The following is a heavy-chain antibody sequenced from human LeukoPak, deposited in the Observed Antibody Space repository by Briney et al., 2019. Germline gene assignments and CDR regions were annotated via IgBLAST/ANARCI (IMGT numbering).Heavy chain of an antibody. CDR2: ISGSGGNT. J-gene: IGHJ4*02. D-gene: IGHD4-11*01. CDR1: GFTFSSYA. CDR3: PKDLQGTTITSTSFDY. Sequence: QPGGSLRLSCAAPGFTFSSYAMNSVRQAPGKGLEWVSGISGSGGNTNFADSVKGRFTISRDNSNNKLYLQMNSLRAEDTAVYYCPKDLQGTTITSTSFDYWGQRTLGTVSS. V-gene: IGHV3-23*01.